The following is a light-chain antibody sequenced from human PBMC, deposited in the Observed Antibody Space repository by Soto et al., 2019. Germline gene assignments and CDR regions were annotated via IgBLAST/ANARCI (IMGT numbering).Light chain of an antibody. V-gene: IGKV3-20*01. Sequence: EIVLTQSPGTLSLSPGERATLSCRASQSVSSSYLAWYQQKPGQAPRLLIYGASSRATGIPDRFSGSGSGTDFTLTISRLEPEDVAVYYCQQYGSSPPNTFGPGTKVDIK. CDR3: QQYGSSPPNT. CDR1: QSVSSSY. CDR2: GAS. J-gene: IGKJ3*01.